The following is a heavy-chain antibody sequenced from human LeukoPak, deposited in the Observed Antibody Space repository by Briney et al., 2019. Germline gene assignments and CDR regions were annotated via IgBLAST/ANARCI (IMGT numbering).Heavy chain of an antibody. CDR1: GFTVSSNY. V-gene: IGHV3-66*01. J-gene: IGHJ4*02. CDR3: ARDHGVTLLSSGLNGGVDY. Sequence: GGSLRLSCAASGFTVSSNYMSWVRQAPGKGLEWVSVIYSGGSTYYADSVKGRFTISRDNSKNTLYLQMNSLRAEDTAVYYCARDHGVTLLSSGLNGGVDYWGQGTLVTVSS. D-gene: IGHD6-19*01. CDR2: IYSGGST.